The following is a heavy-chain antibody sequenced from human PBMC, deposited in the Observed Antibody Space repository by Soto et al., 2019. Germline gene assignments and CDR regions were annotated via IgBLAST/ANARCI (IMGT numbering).Heavy chain of an antibody. J-gene: IGHJ6*02. CDR1: GYSFTSYW. CDR2: IYPGDSDT. V-gene: IGHV5-51*01. CDR3: AGGGVRGVITRARDYYGMDV. Sequence: PGESLKISCKGSGYSFTSYWIGWVRQMPGKGLEWMGIIYPGDSDTRYSPSFQGQVTISADKSISTAYLQWSSLKASDTAMYYCAGGGVRGVITRARDYYGMDVWGQGTTVIVSS. D-gene: IGHD3-10*01.